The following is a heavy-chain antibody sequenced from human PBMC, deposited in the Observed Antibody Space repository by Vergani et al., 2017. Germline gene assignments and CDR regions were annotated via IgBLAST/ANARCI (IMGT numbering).Heavy chain of an antibody. J-gene: IGHJ5*02. CDR2: INTNTGNP. V-gene: IGHV7-4-1*02. CDR1: GFTFTSYA. Sequence: VQLVESGGGLVQPGGSLRLSCAASGFTFTSYAMNWVRQAPGQGLEWMGWINTNTGNPTYAQGFTGRFVFSLDTSVSTAYLQISSLKAEDTAVYYCARGGVPSAIPKSFDPWGQGTLVTVSS. CDR3: ARGGVPSAIPKSFDP. D-gene: IGHD2-2*02.